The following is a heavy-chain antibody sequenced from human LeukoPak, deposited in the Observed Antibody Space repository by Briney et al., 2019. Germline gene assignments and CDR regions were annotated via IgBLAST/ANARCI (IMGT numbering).Heavy chain of an antibody. CDR1: GGSISSYY. V-gene: IGHV4-59*01. Sequence: SETLSLTCTVSGGSISSYYWSWIRQPPGKGLEWIGYIYYSGSTNYNPSLKSRVTISVDTSKNQFSLKLSSVTAADTAVYCCARTGLWGVAATYYYYGMDVWGQGTTVTVSS. J-gene: IGHJ6*02. CDR2: IYYSGST. CDR3: ARTGLWGVAATYYYYGMDV. D-gene: IGHD6-13*01.